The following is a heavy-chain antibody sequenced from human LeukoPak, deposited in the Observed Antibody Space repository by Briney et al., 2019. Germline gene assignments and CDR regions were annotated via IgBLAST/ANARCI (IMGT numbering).Heavy chain of an antibody. D-gene: IGHD2-8*01. CDR2: IYSGGST. CDR1: GFTVSSNY. J-gene: IGHJ3*02. Sequence: LPGGSLRLSCAASGFTVSSNYMSWVRQAPGKGLQWVSVIYSGGSTYYTDTVKGRFTISRDNAKNSLCLQMNNLRAEDTAVYYCARLYEVTGILYYTTAGTFDIWGQGTMVTVSS. CDR3: ARLYEVTGILYYTTAGTFDI. V-gene: IGHV3-53*01.